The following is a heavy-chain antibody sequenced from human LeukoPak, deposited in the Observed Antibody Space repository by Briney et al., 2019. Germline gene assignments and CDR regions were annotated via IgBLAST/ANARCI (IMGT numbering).Heavy chain of an antibody. V-gene: IGHV1-69*13. Sequence: GASVKLSCKASGGTFSIYAISWIRQAPGQGLEWMGGIIPIFGTANYAQKFQGRVTITADESTSTAYMELSSLRSEDTAVYYCARDHLDYVWGSYRPGYFDNWGQGTLVTVSS. CDR2: IIPIFGTA. D-gene: IGHD3-16*02. CDR1: GGTFSIYA. CDR3: ARDHLDYVWGSYRPGYFDN. J-gene: IGHJ4*02.